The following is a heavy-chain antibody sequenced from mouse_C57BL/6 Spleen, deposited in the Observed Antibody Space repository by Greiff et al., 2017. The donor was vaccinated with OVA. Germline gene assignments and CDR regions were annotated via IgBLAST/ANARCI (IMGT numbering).Heavy chain of an antibody. CDR1: GFTFSDYG. CDR3: ARMDYGSSYYFDV. Sequence: DVHLVASWGGLVKPGGSLQLSCAASGFTFSDYGLHWVRQAPEQGLECVAYISSGSSTIYYADTVKGRFTISRDNAKNTLFLQMTSLRSEDTAMYYCARMDYGSSYYFDVWGTGTTVTVSS. J-gene: IGHJ1*03. V-gene: IGHV5-17*01. CDR2: ISSGSSTI. D-gene: IGHD1-1*01.